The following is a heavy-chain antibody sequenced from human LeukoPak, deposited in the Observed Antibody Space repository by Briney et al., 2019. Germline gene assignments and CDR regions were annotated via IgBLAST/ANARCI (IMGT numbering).Heavy chain of an antibody. Sequence: SQTLSLXCTVSGGSISSGSYYWSWIRQPAGKGLEWIGRIYTSGSTNYNPSLKSRVTISVDTSKNQFSLKLSSVTAADTAVYYCARDQVDYYYYYMDVWGKGTTVTVSS. J-gene: IGHJ6*03. D-gene: IGHD2-15*01. CDR1: GGSISSGSYY. V-gene: IGHV4-61*02. CDR2: IYTSGST. CDR3: ARDQVDYYYYYMDV.